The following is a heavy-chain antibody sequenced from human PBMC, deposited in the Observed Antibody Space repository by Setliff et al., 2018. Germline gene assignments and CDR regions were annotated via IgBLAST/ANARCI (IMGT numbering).Heavy chain of an antibody. D-gene: IGHD3-3*01. CDR3: ASHPRVTIFGVVAFDY. V-gene: IGHV4-59*08. CDR1: GVSINNYY. CDR2: INYSGNT. J-gene: IGHJ4*02. Sequence: SETLSLTCTVSGVSINNYYWSWIRQPPGKGLEWIGYINYSGNTNYSPSLRSRVTISVDTSKNQFSLKLTSVTAADTAVYFCASHPRVTIFGVVAFDYWGQGIPVTVSS.